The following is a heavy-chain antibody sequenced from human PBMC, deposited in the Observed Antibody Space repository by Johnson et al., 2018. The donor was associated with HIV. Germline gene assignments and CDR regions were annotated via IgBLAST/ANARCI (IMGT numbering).Heavy chain of an antibody. V-gene: IGHV3-30-3*01. D-gene: IGHD3-10*01. CDR2: ISYDGSNK. CDR1: GFTFSSYA. CDR3: SKESFMTMIQGVLLQIAFDI. Sequence: QVQLVESGGGVVQPGRSLRLSCAASGFTFSSYAMHWVRQAPGKGLEWVAVISYDGSNKYYADSVKGRFTISRANSKNTVYLQMNSLRAEDTAVYYCSKESFMTMIQGVLLQIAFDIWGQGTMVIVSS. J-gene: IGHJ3*02.